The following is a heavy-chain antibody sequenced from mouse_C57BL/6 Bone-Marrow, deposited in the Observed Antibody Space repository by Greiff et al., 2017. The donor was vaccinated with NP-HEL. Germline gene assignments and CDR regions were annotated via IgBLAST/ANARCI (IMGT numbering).Heavy chain of an antibody. D-gene: IGHD1-1*01. V-gene: IGHV1-54*01. CDR3: ARRDFITTVVGGYFDV. Sequence: QVHVKQSGAELVRPGTSVKVSCKASGYAFTNYLIEWVKQRPGQGLEWIGVINPGSGGTNYNEKFKGKATLTADKSSSTAYMQLSSLTSEDSAVYFCARRDFITTVVGGYFDVWGTGTTVTVSS. J-gene: IGHJ1*03. CDR1: GYAFTNYL. CDR2: INPGSGGT.